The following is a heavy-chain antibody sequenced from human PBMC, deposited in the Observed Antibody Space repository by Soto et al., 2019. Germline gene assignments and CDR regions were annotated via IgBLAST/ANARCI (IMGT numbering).Heavy chain of an antibody. D-gene: IGHD2-15*01. CDR3: AKDLGYCSGGSCYALGY. V-gene: IGHV3-23*01. J-gene: IGHJ4*02. Sequence: GSLRLSCAASGFTFSSYAMSWVRQAPGKGLEWVSAISGSGGSTYYADSVKGRFTISRDNSKNTLYLQMNSLRAEDTAVYYCAKDLGYCSGGSCYALGYWGQGTLVTVSS. CDR2: ISGSGGST. CDR1: GFTFSSYA.